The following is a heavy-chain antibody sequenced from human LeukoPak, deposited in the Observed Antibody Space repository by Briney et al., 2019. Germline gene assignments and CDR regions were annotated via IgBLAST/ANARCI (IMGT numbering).Heavy chain of an antibody. D-gene: IGHD6-13*01. CDR2: IKQDGSEK. CDR3: AREGQQLVQAFDY. CDR1: GFTFSSYW. J-gene: IGHJ4*02. Sequence: PGGSPRLSCAASGFTFSSYWMSWVRQAPGKGLEWVANIKQDGSEKYYVDSVKGRFTISRDNAKNSLYLQMNSLRAEDTAVYYCAREGQQLVQAFDYWGQGTLVTVSS. V-gene: IGHV3-7*01.